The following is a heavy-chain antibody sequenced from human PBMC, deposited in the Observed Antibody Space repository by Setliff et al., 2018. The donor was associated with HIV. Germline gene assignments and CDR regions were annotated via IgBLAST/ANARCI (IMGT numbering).Heavy chain of an antibody. D-gene: IGHD3-16*01. CDR3: AAVPWGHSSLIIDH. Sequence: GGSLRLSCAASGFTFSSYAMSWVRQAPGKGLEWVSIITAGGTTYYADSGKGRFTISRDNSKSTLYLQMHSLRVEDTAVYYCAAVPWGHSSLIIDHWGQGTPVTVSS. V-gene: IGHV3-23*01. CDR1: GFTFSSYA. CDR2: ITAGGTT. J-gene: IGHJ4*02.